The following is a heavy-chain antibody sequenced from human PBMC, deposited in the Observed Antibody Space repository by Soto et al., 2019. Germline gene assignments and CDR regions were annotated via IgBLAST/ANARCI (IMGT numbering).Heavy chain of an antibody. D-gene: IGHD3-22*01. CDR1: GFTFSSYA. Sequence: PGGSLRLSCAASGFTFSSYAMHWVRQAPGKGLEWVAVISYDGSNKYYADSVKGRFTISRDNSKNTLYLQMNSLRAEDTAVYYCARSPSYYYDSSGYYPRGPFDPWGQGTLVTVSS. CDR2: ISYDGSNK. CDR3: ARSPSYYYDSSGYYPRGPFDP. J-gene: IGHJ5*02. V-gene: IGHV3-30-3*01.